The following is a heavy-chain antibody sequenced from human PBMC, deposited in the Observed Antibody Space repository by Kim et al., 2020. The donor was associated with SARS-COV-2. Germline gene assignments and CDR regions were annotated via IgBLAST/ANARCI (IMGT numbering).Heavy chain of an antibody. CDR3: ARLNIGVANLWFDP. CDR1: NDSMNAFY. CDR2: IHYGGST. Sequence: SETLSLTCTVSNDSMNAFYWSWIRQPPGKGLEWIGYIHYGGSTNYNPSLTSRVTISFDTSSNQFSLKLTSVTAADTAVYYCARLNIGVANLWFDPWGQGT. J-gene: IGHJ5*02. V-gene: IGHV4-59*08. D-gene: IGHD3-3*01.